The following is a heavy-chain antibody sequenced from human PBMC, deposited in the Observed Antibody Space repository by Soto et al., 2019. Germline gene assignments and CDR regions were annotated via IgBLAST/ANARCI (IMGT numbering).Heavy chain of an antibody. J-gene: IGHJ6*02. CDR3: ARGIAAALRGYYYYGMDV. V-gene: IGHV3-33*01. CDR1: GFTFSSYC. CDR2: IWYDGSNK. Sequence: GGSLRLSCAASGFTFSSYCMHWVRQAPGKGLEWVAVIWYDGSNKYYADSVKGRFTISRDNSKNTLYLQMNSLRAEDTAVYYCARGIAAALRGYYYYGMDVWGQGTTVTVSS. D-gene: IGHD6-13*01.